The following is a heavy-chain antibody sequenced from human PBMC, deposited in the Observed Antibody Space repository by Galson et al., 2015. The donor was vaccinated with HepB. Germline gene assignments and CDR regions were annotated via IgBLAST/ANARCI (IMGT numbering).Heavy chain of an antibody. J-gene: IGHJ6*03. Sequence: SLRLSCAGSGFAFSRYIINWVRQPPGKGLEWVSSIPSSDPSKYYADSVRGRFTISRDNTENSVFLQMNSLRVDDTAVYYCARVSTMTSRDYYMDVWGKGTTVIVS. V-gene: IGHV3-21*06. CDR3: ARVSTMTSRDYYMDV. CDR2: IPSSDPSK. CDR1: GFAFSRYI. D-gene: IGHD3-3*01.